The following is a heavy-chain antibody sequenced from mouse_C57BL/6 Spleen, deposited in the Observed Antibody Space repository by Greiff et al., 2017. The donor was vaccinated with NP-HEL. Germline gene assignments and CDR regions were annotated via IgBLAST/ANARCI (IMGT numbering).Heavy chain of an antibody. D-gene: IGHD1-1*01. CDR2: IYPGDGDT. CDR1: GYAFSSYW. V-gene: IGHV1-80*01. CDR3: ARSGITTVVVNWYFDV. J-gene: IGHJ1*03. Sequence: VQLQQSGAELVKPGASVKISCKASGYAFSSYWMNWVKQRPGKGLEWIGQIYPGDGDTNYNGKFKGKATLTADKSSSTAYMQLSSLTSEDSAVYFCARSGITTVVVNWYFDVWGTGTTVTVSS.